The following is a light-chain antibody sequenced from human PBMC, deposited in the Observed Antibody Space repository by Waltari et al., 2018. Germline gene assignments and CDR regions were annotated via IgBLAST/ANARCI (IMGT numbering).Light chain of an antibody. CDR1: SSNNGSHV. Sequence: QSVLTQPPSASGTPGQRVTIPCSGRSSNNGSHVLNWYQQVPGTAPNLLIYNNHQRPSGVPDRFSGSKSGTSASLAISGLQSEDEAGYYCAAWDDSLNGVLFGGGTKLTVL. J-gene: IGLJ2*01. CDR3: AAWDDSLNGVL. V-gene: IGLV1-44*01. CDR2: NNH.